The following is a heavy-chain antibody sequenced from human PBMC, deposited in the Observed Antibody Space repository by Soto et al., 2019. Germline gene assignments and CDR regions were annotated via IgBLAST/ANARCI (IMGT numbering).Heavy chain of an antibody. CDR2: MFYSGLT. D-gene: IGHD2-15*01. Sequence: SETLSLTCSVSGYSVTSSDYYWAWIRQPPGKGLEWIGSMFYSGLTYYNPSLKSRVTLSVDTSKNQFSVRLNSVTAADTAVYYCAPLSVSLSGPYGIHVWGQGTTVAVSS. CDR3: APLSVSLSGPYGIHV. J-gene: IGHJ6*02. V-gene: IGHV4-39*01. CDR1: GYSVTSSDYY.